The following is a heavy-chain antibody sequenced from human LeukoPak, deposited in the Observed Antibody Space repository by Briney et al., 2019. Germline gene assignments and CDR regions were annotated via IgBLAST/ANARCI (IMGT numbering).Heavy chain of an antibody. CDR1: DGSIGGYY. D-gene: IGHD6-13*01. CDR2: IFYSGST. V-gene: IGHV4-59*01. CDR3: ARVYYSNSYDYWYFDL. Sequence: SETLSLTCTVSDGSIGGYYWSWIRQSPGKGLEWIGYIFYSGSTNYNPSLKSRVTISVDTSKNQFSLKLSSVTAADTAVYYCARVYYSNSYDYWYFDLWGRGTLVTVSS. J-gene: IGHJ2*01.